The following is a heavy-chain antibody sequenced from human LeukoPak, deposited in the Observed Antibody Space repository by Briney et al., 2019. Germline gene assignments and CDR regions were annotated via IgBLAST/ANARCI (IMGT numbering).Heavy chain of an antibody. CDR1: GDSVSSNSAA. J-gene: IGHJ5*02. CDR3: ARLLLSAARVGWFDP. CDR2: TYYRSKLYN. V-gene: IGHV6-1*01. D-gene: IGHD2/OR15-2a*01. Sequence: SQTLSLTCAISGDSVSSNSAAWNWIRQSPARGLEWLGRTYYRSKLYNDYAVSVKSRITINPDTSKNQFSLQLNSVTPEDTAVYYCARLLLSAARVGWFDPWGQGTLVTVSS.